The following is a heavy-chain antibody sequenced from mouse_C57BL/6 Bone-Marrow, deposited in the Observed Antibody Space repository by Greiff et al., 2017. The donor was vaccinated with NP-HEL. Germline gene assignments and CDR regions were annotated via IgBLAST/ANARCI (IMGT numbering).Heavy chain of an antibody. CDR2: ISDGGSYI. J-gene: IGHJ4*01. D-gene: IGHD1-1*02. CDR3: ARDGILSAMDY. Sequence: EVQLVESGGGLVKPGGSLKLSCAASGFTFSSYAMSWVRQTPEKRLEWVATISDGGSYIYYPDNVKGRFTISRDNAKNNLYLQMSHLKSEDTAMYYWARDGILSAMDYWGQGTSVTVSS. V-gene: IGHV5-4*01. CDR1: GFTFSSYA.